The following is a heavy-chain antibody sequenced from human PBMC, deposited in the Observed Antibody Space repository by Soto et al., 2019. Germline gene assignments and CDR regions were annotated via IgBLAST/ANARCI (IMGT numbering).Heavy chain of an antibody. J-gene: IGHJ5*02. D-gene: IGHD6-19*01. CDR2: VSGSGGTT. V-gene: IGHV3-23*01. CDR1: GVTFSSSA. Sequence: EVQLLDSGGGLVEPGGSLRLSCAASGVTFSSSAMSWVRQAPGKRQEWVSAVSGSGGTTYYADSVRGRFTISRDNSKNILDLQMNSLRAEDTAIYFCARCTVDTIVTSGWCHYLDPWGQGTLVTGSS. CDR3: ARCTVDTIVTSGWCHYLDP.